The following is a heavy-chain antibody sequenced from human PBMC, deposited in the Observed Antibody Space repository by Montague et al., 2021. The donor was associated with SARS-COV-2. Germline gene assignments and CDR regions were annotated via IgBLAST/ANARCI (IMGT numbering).Heavy chain of an antibody. Sequence: ETLSLTCTVSGGSISSSSYYWGWIRQPPGKGLEWIGSIYYSGSTYYNPSLKSRVAISVDTSKNQFSLKLSSVTAADTAVYYCARQEPIVVVVAAARGWFDPWGQGTLVTVSS. V-gene: IGHV4-39*01. CDR3: ARQEPIVVVVAAARGWFDP. J-gene: IGHJ5*02. CDR2: IYYSGST. CDR1: GGSISSSSYY. D-gene: IGHD2-15*01.